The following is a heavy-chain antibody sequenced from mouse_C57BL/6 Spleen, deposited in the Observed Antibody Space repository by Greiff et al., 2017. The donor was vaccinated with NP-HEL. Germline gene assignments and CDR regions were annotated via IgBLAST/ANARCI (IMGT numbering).Heavy chain of an antibody. D-gene: IGHD1-1*01. J-gene: IGHJ2*01. CDR2: INPSDSET. V-gene: IGHV1-52*01. Sequence: QVQLQQSGAELVRPGSSVKLSCKASGYTFTSYWMHWVKQRPIQGLEWIGNINPSDSETHYNQKFKDKATLTVDKSSSTAYMQLSSLTSEDSAVYYCARSGLRDYGSSYGDYWGQGTTLTVSS. CDR1: GYTFTSYW. CDR3: ARSGLRDYGSSYGDY.